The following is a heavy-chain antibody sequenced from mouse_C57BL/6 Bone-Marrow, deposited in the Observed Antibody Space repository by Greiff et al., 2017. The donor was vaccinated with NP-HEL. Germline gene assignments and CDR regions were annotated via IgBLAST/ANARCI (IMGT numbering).Heavy chain of an antibody. CDR3: ARAKWAWFAY. J-gene: IGHJ3*01. CDR2: IHPNSGST. CDR1: GYTFTSYW. D-gene: IGHD1-3*01. Sequence: QVQLQQPGAELVKPGASVKLSCKASGYTFTSYWMHWVKQRPGQGLEWIGMIHPNSGSTNYNEKFKSKATLTVDKSSSTAYMQLNSLTTEDSAVECCARAKWAWFAYWGQGTLVTVSA. V-gene: IGHV1-64*01.